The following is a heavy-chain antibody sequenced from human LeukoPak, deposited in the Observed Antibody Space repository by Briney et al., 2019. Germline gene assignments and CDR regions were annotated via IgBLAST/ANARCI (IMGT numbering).Heavy chain of an antibody. CDR1: EITFSIYW. CDR2: IKQDGSEK. D-gene: IGHD6-19*01. V-gene: IGHV3-7*01. CDR3: ATSQTTSGQYGNAFDI. Sequence: GGSLRLSCTSSEITFSIYWMSWVRQAPGKGLEWVANIKQDGSEKYYVDSLKGRFTISRDNAKNSLYLQMNSLRAEDTAVYYCATSQTTSGQYGNAFDIWGQGTMVTVSS. J-gene: IGHJ3*02.